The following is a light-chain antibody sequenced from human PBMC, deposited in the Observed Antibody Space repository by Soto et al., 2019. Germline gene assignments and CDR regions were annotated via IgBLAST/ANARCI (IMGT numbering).Light chain of an antibody. Sequence: EIVMTQSPAALSMSPGERATLFCRASESIGSKLAWYQQKPGQAPRLLIYCASTRATGIPARFSGSGSGTDFTLTITSLQSEDFAVYYCQQYHDWPLFGPGTKVDIK. V-gene: IGKV3D-15*01. CDR2: CAS. CDR1: ESIGSK. CDR3: QQYHDWPL. J-gene: IGKJ3*01.